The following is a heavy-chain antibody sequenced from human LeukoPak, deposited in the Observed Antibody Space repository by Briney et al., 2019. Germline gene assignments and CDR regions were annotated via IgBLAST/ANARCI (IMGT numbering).Heavy chain of an antibody. D-gene: IGHD6-19*01. CDR1: GFTFSSYD. CDR2: IRPSGDNT. Sequence: GGSLRLSCAASGFTFSSYDMTWVRQAPGRGLEWVASIRPSGDNTYYGDSVKGRFTISRDNSKNTLYLQMNNMRVHDTAVYYCARVAGWNWLDTWGQGTLVTVSS. CDR3: ARVAGWNWLDT. V-gene: IGHV3-23*01. J-gene: IGHJ5*02.